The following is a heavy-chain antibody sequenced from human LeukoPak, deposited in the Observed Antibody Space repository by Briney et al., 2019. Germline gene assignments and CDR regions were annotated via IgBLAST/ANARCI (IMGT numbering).Heavy chain of an antibody. Sequence: ASVKVSCKASGGTFSSYAIIWVRQAPGQGLEWMGRIIPILGIANYAQKFQGRVTITADKSTSTAYMELSSLRSEDTAVYYCARDFIAVAANYFDYWGQGTLVTVSS. CDR1: GGTFSSYA. CDR3: ARDFIAVAANYFDY. J-gene: IGHJ4*02. D-gene: IGHD6-19*01. CDR2: IIPILGIA. V-gene: IGHV1-69*04.